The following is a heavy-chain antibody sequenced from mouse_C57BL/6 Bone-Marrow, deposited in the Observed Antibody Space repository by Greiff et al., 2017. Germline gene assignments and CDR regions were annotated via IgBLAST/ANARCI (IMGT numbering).Heavy chain of an antibody. CDR2: IYPGDGDT. CDR3: ARSPITTVVDYFDY. CDR1: GYAFSSSW. V-gene: IGHV1-82*01. J-gene: IGHJ2*01. Sequence: QVQLQQSGPELVKPGASVKISCKASGYAFSSSWMNWVKQRPGKGLEWIGRIYPGDGDTNYNGKFKGKATLTADKSSSTAYMQLSSLTSEDSAVYFCARSPITTVVDYFDYWGQGTTRTVSS. D-gene: IGHD1-1*01.